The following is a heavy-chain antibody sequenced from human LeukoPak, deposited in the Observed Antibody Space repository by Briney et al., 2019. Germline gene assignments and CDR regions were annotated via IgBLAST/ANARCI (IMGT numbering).Heavy chain of an antibody. D-gene: IGHD3-10*01. J-gene: IGHJ5*02. CDR3: ARDKEEVAHYDWFDP. CDR1: GYPFISYY. CDR2: FEPISGAK. V-gene: IGHV1-46*01. Sequence: ASVKVSFKTSGYPFISYYMHWVRQPRARGLEWMGIFEPISGAKSVAEKFQGRVNMTTETATSTIYMELSSLRREHTAMYYCARDKEEVAHYDWFDPWGQGTQVTVSS.